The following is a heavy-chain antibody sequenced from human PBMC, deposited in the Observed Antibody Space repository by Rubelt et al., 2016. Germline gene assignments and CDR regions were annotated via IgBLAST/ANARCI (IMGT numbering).Heavy chain of an antibody. J-gene: IGHJ3*02. V-gene: IGHV4-59*12. Sequence: QVKLQESGPGLVKPSETLSLTCTVSGGSISDYHWSWIRQPPGKGLEWIGYVHYTGSTNYNPSLESRVVISVDTAKNQFSLERSCGAAADTAVYYGAGRYQLLPPLIWGQGTMVTVSS. D-gene: IGHD2-2*01. CDR2: VHYTGST. CDR3: AGRYQLLPPLI. CDR1: GGSISDYH.